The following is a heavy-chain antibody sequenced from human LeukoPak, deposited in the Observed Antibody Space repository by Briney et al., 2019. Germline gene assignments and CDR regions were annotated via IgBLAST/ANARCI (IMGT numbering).Heavy chain of an antibody. CDR3: AKDRGAVAGVMDV. D-gene: IGHD6-19*01. J-gene: IGHJ6*03. V-gene: IGHV3-30*18. CDR1: GFNFNNYW. Sequence: GGSLRLSCAASGFNFNNYWMTWVRQAPGKGLEWVGVISYDGSNKNYADSVKGRFTISRDNSKNTVYLQMNSLRAEDTAVYYCAKDRGAVAGVMDVWGKGTTVTVSS. CDR2: ISYDGSNK.